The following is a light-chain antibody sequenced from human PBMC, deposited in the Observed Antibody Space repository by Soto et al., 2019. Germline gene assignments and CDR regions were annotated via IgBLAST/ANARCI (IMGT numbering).Light chain of an antibody. Sequence: QSALTQPPSVSAAPGQTVTISCSGSSSNIGNNYVSWYQQFPGTAPKLLIYDSNKRPSGIPDRVSGSKSGTSATLGITGLQTGDEAEYYCGTWDSSLSAVVFGGGTKLTVL. J-gene: IGLJ2*01. CDR3: GTWDSSLSAVV. CDR2: DSN. V-gene: IGLV1-51*01. CDR1: SSNIGNNY.